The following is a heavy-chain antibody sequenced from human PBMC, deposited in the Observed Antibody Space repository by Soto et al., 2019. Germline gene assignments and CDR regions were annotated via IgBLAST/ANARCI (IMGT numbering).Heavy chain of an antibody. V-gene: IGHV1-2*04. D-gene: IGHD2-2*02. CDR3: ARGGVVVPAAIHDYYGMDV. CDR1: GYTFTGYY. Sequence: ASVKVSCKASGYTFTGYYMHWVRQAPGQGLEWMGWINPNSGGTNYAQKFQGWVTMTRDTSISTAYMELSRLRSDDTAVYCCARGGVVVPAAIHDYYGMDVWGQGTTVTVSS. CDR2: INPNSGGT. J-gene: IGHJ6*02.